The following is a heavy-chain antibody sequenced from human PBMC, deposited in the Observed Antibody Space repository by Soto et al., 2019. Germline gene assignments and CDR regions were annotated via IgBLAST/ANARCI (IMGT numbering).Heavy chain of an antibody. V-gene: IGHV4-59*01. D-gene: IGHD2-2*01. CDR3: ARDRGDCSSTSCCYYYGMDV. J-gene: IGHJ6*02. Sequence: SETLSLTCTVSVGSISSYYWSWIRQPPGKGLEWIGYIYYSGSTNYNPSLKSRVTISVDTSKNQFSLKLSSVTAADTAVYYCARDRGDCSSTSCCYYYGMDVWGQGTTVTVSS. CDR1: VGSISSYY. CDR2: IYYSGST.